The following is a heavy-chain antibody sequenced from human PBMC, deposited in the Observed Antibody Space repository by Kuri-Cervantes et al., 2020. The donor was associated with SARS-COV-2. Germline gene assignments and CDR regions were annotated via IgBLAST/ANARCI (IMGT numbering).Heavy chain of an antibody. CDR1: GFTFTSHA. D-gene: IGHD6-13*01. V-gene: IGHV3-30*03. CDR3: ASRETAGTFSGYFQH. J-gene: IGHJ1*01. Sequence: GESLKISCAVSGFTFTSHAMHWVRQAPGKGLEWVALISYDGSNKFYADSVKGRFTISRDNSKNTLYLQMNSLRAEDTAVYYCASRETAGTFSGYFQHWGQGTLVTVSS. CDR2: ISYDGSNK.